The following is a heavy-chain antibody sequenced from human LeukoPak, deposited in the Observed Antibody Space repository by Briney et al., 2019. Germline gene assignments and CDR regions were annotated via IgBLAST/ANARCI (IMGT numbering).Heavy chain of an antibody. J-gene: IGHJ4*02. CDR1: GFTFSSYA. Sequence: WGSLRLSCAASGFTFSSYAMHWVRQAPGKGLEWVTVISYDGSNKYYADSVKGRFTISRDNSKNTLYLQMNSLRAEDTAVYYCARSNYFDYWGQGTLVTVSS. CDR2: ISYDGSNK. V-gene: IGHV3-30*04. CDR3: ARSNYFDY.